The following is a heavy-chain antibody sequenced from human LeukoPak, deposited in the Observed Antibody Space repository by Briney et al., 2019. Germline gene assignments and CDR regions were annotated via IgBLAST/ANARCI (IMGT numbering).Heavy chain of an antibody. D-gene: IGHD3-16*01. CDR3: ARGEKVPDYFDY. J-gene: IGHJ4*02. V-gene: IGHV4-59*04. CDR2: ISDSGNT. CDR1: GFTFSSYN. Sequence: GSLRLSCAASGFTFSSYNMNWVRQAPGKGLEWIGKISDSGNTYYSPSLRSRVTISIDTSKNQFSLKLSSVTATDTAVYYCARGEKVPDYFDYWGQGTLVTVSS.